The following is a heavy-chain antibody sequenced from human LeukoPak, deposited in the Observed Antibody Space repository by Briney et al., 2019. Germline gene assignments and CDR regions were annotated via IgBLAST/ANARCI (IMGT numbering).Heavy chain of an antibody. CDR3: AKAPSGYSSSSYYFDY. CDR2: ISWNSGSI. J-gene: IGHJ4*02. CDR1: GFTFDDYA. D-gene: IGHD6-6*01. Sequence: GRSLRLSCAASGFTFDDYARHWVRQAPGKGLEWVSGISWNSGSIGYADSVKGRFTISRDNAKNSLYLQMNSLRAEDMALYYCAKAPSGYSSSSYYFDYWGQGTLVTVSS. V-gene: IGHV3-9*03.